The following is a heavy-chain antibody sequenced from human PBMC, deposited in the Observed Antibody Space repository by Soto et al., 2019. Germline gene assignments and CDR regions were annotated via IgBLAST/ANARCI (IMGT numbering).Heavy chain of an antibody. CDR3: AKDGYGSGSYDAYYYYYYMDV. Sequence: PGGSLRLSCAASGFTFDDYAMHWVRQAPGKGLEWVSGISWNSGSIGYADSVKGRFTISRDNAKNSLYLQMNSLRAEDTALYYCAKDGYGSGSYDAYYYYYYMDVWGKGTTVTVSS. D-gene: IGHD3-10*01. J-gene: IGHJ6*03. V-gene: IGHV3-9*01. CDR1: GFTFDDYA. CDR2: ISWNSGSI.